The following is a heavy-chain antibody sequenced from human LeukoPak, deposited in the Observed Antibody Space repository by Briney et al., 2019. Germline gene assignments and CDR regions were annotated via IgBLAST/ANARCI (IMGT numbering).Heavy chain of an antibody. CDR1: GGSISSSSYY. J-gene: IGHJ6*03. CDR2: IYYSGST. V-gene: IGHV4-39*07. D-gene: IGHD1-14*01. CDR3: ARAETMGYYMDV. Sequence: PSETLSLTCTVSGGSISSSSYYWGWIRQPPGKGLEWIGSIYYSGSTYYNPSLKSRVTISVDTSKNQFSLKLSSVTAADTAVYYCARAETMGYYMDVWGKGTTVTVSS.